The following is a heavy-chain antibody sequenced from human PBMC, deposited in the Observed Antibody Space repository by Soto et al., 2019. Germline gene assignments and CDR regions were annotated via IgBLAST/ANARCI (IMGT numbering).Heavy chain of an antibody. CDR3: EKARGSYGKGGAYFDY. Sequence: GGSLRLSCAASGFTFSSYGMHWVRQAPGKGLEWVAVISYDGSNKYYADSVKGRFTISRDNSKNTLYLQMNSLRAEDTAVYYCEKARGSYGKGGAYFDYLGQGTLVTVCS. CDR2: ISYDGSNK. J-gene: IGHJ4*02. D-gene: IGHD5-18*01. CDR1: GFTFSSYG. V-gene: IGHV3-30*18.